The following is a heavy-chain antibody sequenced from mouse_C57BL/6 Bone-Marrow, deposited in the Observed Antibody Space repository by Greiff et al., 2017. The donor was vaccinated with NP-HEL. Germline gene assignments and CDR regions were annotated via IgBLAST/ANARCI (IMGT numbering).Heavy chain of an antibody. V-gene: IGHV1-15*01. Sequence: QVQLQQSGAELVRPGASVTLSCKASGYTFTDYEMHWVKQTPVHGLEWIGAIDPETGGTAYNQKFKGKAILTADKSSSTAYMELRSLTSEDSAVYYCTRLGLRLRGDYFDYWGQGTTLTVSS. J-gene: IGHJ2*01. CDR1: GYTFTDYE. D-gene: IGHD3-2*02. CDR2: IDPETGGT. CDR3: TRLGLRLRGDYFDY.